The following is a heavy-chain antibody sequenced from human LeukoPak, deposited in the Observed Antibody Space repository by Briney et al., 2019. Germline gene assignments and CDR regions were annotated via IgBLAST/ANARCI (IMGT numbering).Heavy chain of an antibody. Sequence: ASVKVSCKASGYTFTSYDINWVRQATGQGLEWMGWMNPNSGNTGYAQKFQGRVTMTRSTSISTAYMELSSLRSEDTAVYYCARVHASLVPAADYWGQGTLVTVSS. CDR1: GYTFTSYD. CDR3: ARVHASLVPAADY. J-gene: IGHJ4*02. D-gene: IGHD2-2*01. CDR2: MNPNSGNT. V-gene: IGHV1-8*01.